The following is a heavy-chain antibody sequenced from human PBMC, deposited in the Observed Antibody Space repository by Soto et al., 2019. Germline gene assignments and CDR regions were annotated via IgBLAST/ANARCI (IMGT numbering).Heavy chain of an antibody. J-gene: IGHJ6*02. D-gene: IGHD3-10*01. CDR1: GFTFSSYS. V-gene: IGHV3-48*02. CDR2: ISSSSSTI. CDR3: ARVGPLIGDYYYYGMDV. Sequence: GGSLRLSCAASGFTFSSYSMNWVRQAPGKGLEWVSYISSSSSTIYYADSVKGRFTISRDNAKNSLCLQMNSLRDEDTAVYYCARVGPLIGDYYYYGMDVWGQGTTVTVSS.